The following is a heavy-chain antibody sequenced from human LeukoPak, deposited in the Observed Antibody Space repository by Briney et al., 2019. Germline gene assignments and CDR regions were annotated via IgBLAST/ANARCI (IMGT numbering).Heavy chain of an antibody. V-gene: IGHV4-61*02. D-gene: IGHD4-11*01. J-gene: IGHJ4*02. CDR1: GGSISSGSYY. CDR2: IYTSGST. Sequence: TSETLSLTCTVSGGSISSGSYYWSWIRQPAGKGLEWIGRIYTSGSTNYNPSLKSRVTISVDTSKNQSSLKLSSVTAADTAVYYCARELDYSNYGYFDYWGQGTLVTVSS. CDR3: ARELDYSNYGYFDY.